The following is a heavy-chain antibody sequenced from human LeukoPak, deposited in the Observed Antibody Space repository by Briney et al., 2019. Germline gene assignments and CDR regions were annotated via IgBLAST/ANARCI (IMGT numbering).Heavy chain of an antibody. CDR3: ARHDYHSNSDAFDV. J-gene: IGHJ3*01. CDR1: GFVFSSFG. V-gene: IGHV3-33*01. D-gene: IGHD4-23*01. CDR2: VSYDGDKK. Sequence: PGGSLRLSCVPSGFVFSSFGMHWVRQAPGKGLEWVAFVSYDGDKKHYGDSVKGRFTISRDSAKNSLYLQMNSLRAEDTAVYYCARHDYHSNSDAFDVWGQGTMVTVSS.